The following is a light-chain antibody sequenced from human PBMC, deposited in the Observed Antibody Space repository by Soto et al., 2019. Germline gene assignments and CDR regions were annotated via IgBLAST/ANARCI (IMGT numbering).Light chain of an antibody. Sequence: EIVLTQSPGTLSLSPGERATLSCRASQSVSSNYLAWYQQKPGQAPRLLIYGASSRATGIPDRFSGSGSGTDFTLSISRLEPEDFAVYYCQQYGTSREVTFGGGTKVEFK. CDR1: QSVSSNY. CDR2: GAS. V-gene: IGKV3-20*01. CDR3: QQYGTSREVT. J-gene: IGKJ4*01.